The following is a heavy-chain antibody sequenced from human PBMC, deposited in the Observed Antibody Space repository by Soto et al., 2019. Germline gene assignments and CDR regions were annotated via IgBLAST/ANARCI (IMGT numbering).Heavy chain of an antibody. Sequence: ASVKVSCKASGYTFTSYYMHWVRQAPGQGLEWMGIINPSGGSTSYAQKFQGRVTMTRDTSTSTVYMELSSLRSEDTAVYYCARELDWESADTAMVKGYYYGMDVWGQGTTVTVSS. CDR3: ARELDWESADTAMVKGYYYGMDV. V-gene: IGHV1-46*01. J-gene: IGHJ6*02. D-gene: IGHD5-18*01. CDR1: GYTFTSYY. CDR2: INPSGGST.